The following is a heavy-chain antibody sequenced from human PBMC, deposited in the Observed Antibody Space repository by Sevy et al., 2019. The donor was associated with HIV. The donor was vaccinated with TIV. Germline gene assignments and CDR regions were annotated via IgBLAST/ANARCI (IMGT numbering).Heavy chain of an antibody. CDR2: INYSGIT. CDR3: AGPILTYNNGWSYYDY. J-gene: IGHJ4*02. D-gene: IGHD6-19*01. CDR1: GASISSSGYY. V-gene: IGHV4-39*01. Sequence: SETLSLTCTVSGASISSSGYYWGWIRQPPGKGLQWIASINYSGITFYNPSLKSRITISADTSKNQFSLDLNSVTAADTAIYYCAGPILTYNNGWSYYDYWGQGTVFTVSS.